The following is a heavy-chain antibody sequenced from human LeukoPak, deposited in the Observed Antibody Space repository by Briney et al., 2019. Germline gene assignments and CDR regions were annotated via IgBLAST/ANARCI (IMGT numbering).Heavy chain of an antibody. D-gene: IGHD2-2*01. J-gene: IGHJ6*03. V-gene: IGHV3-21*01. CDR3: ARALVVPAALYEGYYYYYHMDV. CDR2: ISSSSSYI. Sequence: PGGSLRLSCAASGFTFSSYSMNWVRQAPGKGLEWVSSISSSSSYIYYADTEKGRFTISRDNAKNSLYLQMNSLRAEDTAVYYCARALVVPAALYEGYYYYYHMDVWGKGTTVTVSS. CDR1: GFTFSSYS.